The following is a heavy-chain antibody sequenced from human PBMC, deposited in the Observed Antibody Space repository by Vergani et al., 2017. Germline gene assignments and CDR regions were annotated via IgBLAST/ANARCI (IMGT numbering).Heavy chain of an antibody. Sequence: QVQLVQSGAEVKKPGSSVKVSCKASGGTFSSYAISWVRQAPGQGLEWMGGIIPIFGTANYAQKFQGRVAITAEESTSTAYMELSSLRSEDTAVYYCARDSRDLSIVVVPAAHPMDVWGQGTTVTVSS. CDR3: ARDSRDLSIVVVPAAHPMDV. J-gene: IGHJ6*02. D-gene: IGHD2-2*01. CDR2: IIPIFGTA. V-gene: IGHV1-69*12. CDR1: GGTFSSYA.